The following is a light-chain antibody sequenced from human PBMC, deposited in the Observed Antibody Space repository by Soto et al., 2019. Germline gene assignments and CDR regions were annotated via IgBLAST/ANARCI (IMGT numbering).Light chain of an antibody. Sequence: ELVLTQSPGTMSLSPVARATLSCRSSQSVSSSYLAWYQQKPGQAPRLLIYGASTRATGIPARFSGSGSGTEFTLTISSLQSEDFAVYYCKKYNNWPETFGHGTKVDI. V-gene: IGKV3-15*01. CDR2: GAS. CDR1: QSVSSSY. J-gene: IGKJ1*01. CDR3: KKYNNWPET.